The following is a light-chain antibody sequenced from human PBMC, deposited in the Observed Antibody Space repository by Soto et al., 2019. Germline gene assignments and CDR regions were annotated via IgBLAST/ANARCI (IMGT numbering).Light chain of an antibody. J-gene: IGKJ1*01. CDR3: KQFGYTPRT. CDR2: WAS. V-gene: IGKV4-1*01. Sequence: DIVMTQSPDSLAVSLGERATINCKSSQSVLYSPNNKNYLSWYQQKPGQPPKLLIYWASIRESGVHDRFSGSGSGTNFTLTISSLQAEDVAVYYCKQFGYTPRTFGRGTKVDI. CDR1: QSVLYSPNNKNY.